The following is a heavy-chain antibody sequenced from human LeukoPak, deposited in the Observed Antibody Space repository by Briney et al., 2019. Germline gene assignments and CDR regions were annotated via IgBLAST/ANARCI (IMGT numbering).Heavy chain of an antibody. CDR1: GFTFSSYA. Sequence: PGGSLRLSCAASGFTFSSYAMSWVRQAPGKGLEWVSAICGSGGSTYYADSVKGRFTISRDNSKNTLYLQMNSLRAEDTAVYYCAKDLGDGDGYDYWGQGTLVTVSS. D-gene: IGHD5-24*01. V-gene: IGHV3-23*01. CDR2: ICGSGGST. CDR3: AKDLGDGDGYDY. J-gene: IGHJ4*02.